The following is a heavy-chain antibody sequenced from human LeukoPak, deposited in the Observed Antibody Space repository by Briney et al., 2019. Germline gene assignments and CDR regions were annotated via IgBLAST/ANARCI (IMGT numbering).Heavy chain of an antibody. CDR2: INPNSGGT. Sequence: ASVKVSCKASGYTFTGYYMHWVRQAPGQGLEWMGWINPNSGGTNYAQKFQGRVTMTRDTSISTAYMELSRLRSDDTGVYYCAREGYSGYDRPYCGGDCYSAGYWGQGTLVTVSS. V-gene: IGHV1-2*02. CDR3: AREGYSGYDRPYCGGDCYSAGY. D-gene: IGHD2-21*01. CDR1: GYTFTGYY. J-gene: IGHJ4*02.